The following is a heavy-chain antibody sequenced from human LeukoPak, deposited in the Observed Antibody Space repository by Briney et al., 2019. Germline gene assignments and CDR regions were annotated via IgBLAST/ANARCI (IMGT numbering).Heavy chain of an antibody. CDR1: GFTFSSYG. J-gene: IGHJ4*02. CDR3: ANCIAAADDPRSLSFDY. V-gene: IGHV3-30*02. D-gene: IGHD6-13*01. CDR2: IRYDGSNK. Sequence: GGSLRLSCAASGFTFSSYGMHWVRQAPGKGLEWVAFIRYDGSNKYYADSVKGRFTISRDNSKNTLYLQMNSLRAEDTAVYYCANCIAAADDPRSLSFDYWGQGTLVTVSS.